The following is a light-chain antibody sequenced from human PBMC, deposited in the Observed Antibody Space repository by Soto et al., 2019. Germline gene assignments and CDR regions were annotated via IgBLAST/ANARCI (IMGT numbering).Light chain of an antibody. CDR3: HQYDSYPRT. V-gene: IGKV1-5*03. CDR2: KAS. CDR1: QSLDRDY. J-gene: IGKJ1*01. Sequence: DIQMTQSPSTLSASLGDRVTMTCLASQSLDRDYLAWYQQKPGKAPNLLIYKASTLESGVPSRFSGGGSGTAFTLTISSLQPDDFATYYCHQYDSYPRTFGQGTKVDIK.